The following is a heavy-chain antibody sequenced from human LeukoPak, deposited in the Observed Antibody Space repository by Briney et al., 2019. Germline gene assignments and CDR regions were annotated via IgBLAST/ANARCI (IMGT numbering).Heavy chain of an antibody. CDR3: ARGVFWSGYSFDY. CDR1: GGTFSSYA. CDR2: IIPIFGTP. V-gene: IGHV1-69*05. J-gene: IGHJ4*02. D-gene: IGHD3-3*01. Sequence: GASVKVSCKASGGTFSSYAISWVRQAPGQGLEWMGGIIPIFGTPNYAQKFQGRVTITTDESTSTAYMELSSLRSEDTAVYYCARGVFWSGYSFDYWGQGTLVTVSS.